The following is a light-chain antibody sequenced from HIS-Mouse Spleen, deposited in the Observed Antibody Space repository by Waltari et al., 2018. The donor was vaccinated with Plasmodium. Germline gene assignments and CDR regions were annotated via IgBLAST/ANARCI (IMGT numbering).Light chain of an antibody. Sequence: SYELTQPPSVSVSPGQTARITCSGDALPKKYAYWYQQKSGQAPGLVSYEDSKRPSGIPERFSGSSSGTMATVTISGAQVEDEADYYCDSTDSSGNHRVFGGGTKLTVL. CDR2: EDS. CDR1: ALPKKY. J-gene: IGLJ3*02. CDR3: DSTDSSGNHRV. V-gene: IGLV3-10*01.